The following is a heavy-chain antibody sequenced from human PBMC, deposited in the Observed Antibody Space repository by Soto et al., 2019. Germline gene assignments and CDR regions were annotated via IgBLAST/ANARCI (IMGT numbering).Heavy chain of an antibody. V-gene: IGHV3-30-3*01. CDR3: ARDGGDYVGIDY. D-gene: IGHD4-17*01. Sequence: QVQLVESGGGVVQPGRSLRLSCAASGFTFSSYAMHWVRQAPGKGLEWVAVISYDGSNKYYADSVKSRFTISRDNSMNTLYLQMNSLRAEDTAVYYCARDGGDYVGIDYWGRGTLVTVSS. J-gene: IGHJ4*02. CDR2: ISYDGSNK. CDR1: GFTFSSYA.